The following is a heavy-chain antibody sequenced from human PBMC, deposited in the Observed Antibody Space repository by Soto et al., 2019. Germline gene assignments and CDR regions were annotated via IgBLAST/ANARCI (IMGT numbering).Heavy chain of an antibody. V-gene: IGHV4-59*12. CDR3: AREAGDILTGYIPYYYYGMDV. J-gene: IGHJ6*02. CDR2: IYDSGRT. CDR1: GGSISYYY. Sequence: SETLSLTCTVSGGSISYYYWSWIRQPPGRGLEWIGYIYDSGRTSYNPPLKSRVAISVDKSKNQFSLKLSSVTAADTAVYYCAREAGDILTGYIPYYYYGMDVWGQGTTVTVSS. D-gene: IGHD3-9*01.